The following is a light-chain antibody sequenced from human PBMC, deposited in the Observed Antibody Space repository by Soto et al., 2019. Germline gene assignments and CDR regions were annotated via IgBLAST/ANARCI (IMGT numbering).Light chain of an antibody. CDR3: QQSYSTLLT. J-gene: IGKJ4*01. V-gene: IGKV1-39*01. CDR1: QTISSY. Sequence: DIQMTQSPSSLSASVGDRVTITCRASQTISSYLNWYQQKPGKAPKLLIYAASSSQSGVPSRFSGSGSGTDFTLTITSLQPEDFATYYGQQSYSTLLTFGGGTKVEIK. CDR2: AAS.